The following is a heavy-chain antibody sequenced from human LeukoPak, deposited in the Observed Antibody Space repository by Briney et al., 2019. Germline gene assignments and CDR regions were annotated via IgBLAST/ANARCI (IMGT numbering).Heavy chain of an antibody. CDR2: IYYSGST. J-gene: IGHJ1*01. CDR3: ARQYSSSWSFFQH. CDR1: GGSISSYY. V-gene: IGHV4-59*08. D-gene: IGHD6-13*01. Sequence: PSETLSLTCTVSGGSISSYYWSWIRQPPGKGLEWIGYIYYSGSTNYNPSLKSRVTISVDTSKNQFSLKLSSVTAADTAVYYCARQYSSSWSFFQHWGQGTLVTVSS.